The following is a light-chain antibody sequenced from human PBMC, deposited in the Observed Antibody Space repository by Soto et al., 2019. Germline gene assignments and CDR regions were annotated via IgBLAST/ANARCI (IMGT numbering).Light chain of an antibody. J-gene: IGKJ1*01. Sequence: IQMPQSPSTLSASVGDRVTITCRASQSISVWLAWYQQKPGKPPKVLIYGASNLQSGVPPRFSGSGSGTDFTLAISSLQPEDSATYYCLQDINYPWTFGQGTKVDIK. V-gene: IGKV1-5*01. CDR3: LQDINYPWT. CDR1: QSISVW. CDR2: GAS.